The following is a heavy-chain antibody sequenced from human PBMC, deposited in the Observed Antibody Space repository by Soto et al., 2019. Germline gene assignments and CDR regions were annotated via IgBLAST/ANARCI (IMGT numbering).Heavy chain of an antibody. CDR3: AREASSSDYYGMDV. CDR2: LNGGTGQT. D-gene: IGHD6-13*01. CDR1: GYTFSTYA. V-gene: IGHV1-3*01. Sequence: ASVKVSCKASGYTFSTYAIHWVRQAPGQSLEWMGWLNGGTGQTRYSQRFQDRVTITRDTSASTAYMEVSSLRPDDTAVYYCAREASSSDYYGMDVWGQGTTVTVSS. J-gene: IGHJ6*02.